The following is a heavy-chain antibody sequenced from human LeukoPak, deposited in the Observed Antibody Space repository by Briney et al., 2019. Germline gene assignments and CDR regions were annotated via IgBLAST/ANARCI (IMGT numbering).Heavy chain of an antibody. CDR1: GGSFSGYY. D-gene: IGHD3-22*01. Sequence: SETLSLTCAVYGGSFSGYYWSWIRQPPGKGLEWIGEINHSGSTNYNPSLKSRVTISVDTSKNQFSLKLSSVTAADTAVYYCARGAPGYDSSGYLNYWGQGTLVTVSS. CDR3: ARGAPGYDSSGYLNY. J-gene: IGHJ4*02. CDR2: INHSGST. V-gene: IGHV4-34*01.